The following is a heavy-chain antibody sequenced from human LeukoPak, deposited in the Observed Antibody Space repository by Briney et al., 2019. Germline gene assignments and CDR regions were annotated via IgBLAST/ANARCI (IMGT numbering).Heavy chain of an antibody. D-gene: IGHD6-6*01. V-gene: IGHV3-30*02. CDR2: IRYDGSNK. CDR1: GFTFSSYG. Sequence: GGSLRLSCAASGFTFSSYGMHWVRQAPGKGLEWVAFIRYDGSNKYYADSVKGRFTISRDNSKNTLYLQMNSLRAEDTAVYYCARPYSSSPEDAFDIWGQGTMVTVSS. J-gene: IGHJ3*02. CDR3: ARPYSSSPEDAFDI.